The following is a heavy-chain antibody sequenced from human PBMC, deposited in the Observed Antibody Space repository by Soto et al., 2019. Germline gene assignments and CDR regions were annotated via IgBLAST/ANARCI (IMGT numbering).Heavy chain of an antibody. V-gene: IGHV1-3*01. CDR1: GYTFTSYA. CDR3: ARGVHYDFWSGYSTLFDY. D-gene: IGHD3-3*01. J-gene: IGHJ4*02. Sequence: ASVKVSCKASGYTFTSYAMHWVRQAPGQRLEWMGWINAGNGNTKYSQKFQGRVTITRDTSASTAYMELSSPRSEDTAVYYCARGVHYDFWSGYSTLFDYWGQGTLVTVSS. CDR2: INAGNGNT.